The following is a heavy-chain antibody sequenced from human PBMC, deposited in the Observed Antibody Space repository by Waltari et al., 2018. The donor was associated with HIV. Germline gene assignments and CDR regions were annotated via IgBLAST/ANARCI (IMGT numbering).Heavy chain of an antibody. CDR2: INHSGST. CDR1: GGSFSGYY. D-gene: IGHD1-26*01. CDR3: ARAPIVGATGFDY. V-gene: IGHV4-34*01. J-gene: IGHJ4*02. Sequence: QVQLQQWGAGLLKPSETLSLTCAVYGGSFSGYYWSWTRQPPGKGLEWIGEINHSGSTNYNPSLKSRVTISVDTSKNQFSLKLSSVTAADTAVYYCARAPIVGATGFDYWGQGTLVTVSS.